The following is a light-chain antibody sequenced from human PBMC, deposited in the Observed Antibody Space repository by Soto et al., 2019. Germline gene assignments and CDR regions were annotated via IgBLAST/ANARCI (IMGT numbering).Light chain of an antibody. CDR1: QSVSSY. J-gene: IGKJ5*01. CDR3: QQRSNWPPIT. CDR2: DAS. Sequence: EIVLTQSPATLSLSPGERATLSCRASQSVSSYLAWYQQKPGQAPRLLIYDASNRATGIPARFSGSGSGTDFTLTISSLDPEDFAIYYCQQRSNWPPITFGQGTRPEIK. V-gene: IGKV3-11*01.